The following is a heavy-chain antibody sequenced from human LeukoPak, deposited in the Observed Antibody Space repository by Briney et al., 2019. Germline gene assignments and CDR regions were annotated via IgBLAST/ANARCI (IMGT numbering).Heavy chain of an antibody. Sequence: GGSLRLSCAASGFTFSSYAMSWVRQAPGKGLEWVSAISGSGGSTYYADSVKGRFTISRDNSKNTLYLQMNSLRAEDTAVYYCARHAGALYYYSYMDVWGKGTTVTVSS. CDR1: GFTFSSYA. CDR3: ARHAGALYYYSYMDV. J-gene: IGHJ6*03. V-gene: IGHV3-23*01. CDR2: ISGSGGST.